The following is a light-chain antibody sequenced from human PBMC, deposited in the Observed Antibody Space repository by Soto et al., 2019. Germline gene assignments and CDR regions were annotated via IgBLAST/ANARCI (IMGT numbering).Light chain of an antibody. V-gene: IGLV1-40*01. J-gene: IGLJ2*01. CDR1: SSNTGAGYD. CDR3: SSSTNTNTLVI. Sequence: QSVLTQPPSVSGAPGQRVTISCTGSSSNTGAGYDVHWYQQLPGTAPKLLIYRNTNRPSGVPDRFSGSKSGTSASLAITGLQAEDEAIYFCSSSTNTNTLVIFGGGTQLTVL. CDR2: RNT.